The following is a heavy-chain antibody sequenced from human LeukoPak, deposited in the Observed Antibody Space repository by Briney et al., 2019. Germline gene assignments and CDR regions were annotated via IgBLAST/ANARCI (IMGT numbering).Heavy chain of an antibody. Sequence: GASVKVSCKTSGYTFTTYYMHWVRQAPGRGLEWMGIINPSGGTTNYAQKFQGRVTMTRDTSTTTLYMELSSLRSEDTAVYYCARGRPGSGWSFDYWGQGTLVTVSS. V-gene: IGHV1-46*01. CDR1: GYTFTTYY. J-gene: IGHJ4*02. CDR2: INPSGGTT. D-gene: IGHD6-19*01. CDR3: ARGRPGSGWSFDY.